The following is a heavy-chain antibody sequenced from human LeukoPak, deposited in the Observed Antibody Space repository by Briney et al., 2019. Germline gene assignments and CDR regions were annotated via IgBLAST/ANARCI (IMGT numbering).Heavy chain of an antibody. J-gene: IGHJ3*02. Sequence: SETLSLTCTVSGGSISSYYWTWLRQPPGRGLEWIGYIYYSGSTNYNPSLKSRVTISVDTSKNQFSLKLRSVTAADTAVYYCARGGGAFDIWGQGTMVTVSS. V-gene: IGHV4-59*12. CDR3: ARGGGAFDI. CDR1: GGSISSYY. CDR2: IYYSGST.